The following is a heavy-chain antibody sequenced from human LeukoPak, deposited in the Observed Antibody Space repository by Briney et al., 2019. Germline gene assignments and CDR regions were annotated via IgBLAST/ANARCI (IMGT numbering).Heavy chain of an antibody. D-gene: IGHD1-26*01. J-gene: IGHJ1*01. CDR2: INHSGST. Sequence: SETLSLTCAVYGGSFSGYYWSWIRQPPGKGLEWIGEINHSGSTNYNPSLKSRVTISVDTSKNQFSLKLSSVTAADTAVYYCALGPAWGLSYYHHWGQGTLVTVSS. V-gene: IGHV4-34*01. CDR3: ALGPAWGLSYYHH. CDR1: GGSFSGYY.